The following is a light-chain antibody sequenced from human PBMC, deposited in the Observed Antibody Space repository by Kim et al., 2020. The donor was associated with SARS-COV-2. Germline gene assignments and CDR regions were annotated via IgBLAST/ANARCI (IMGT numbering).Light chain of an antibody. V-gene: IGKV3-20*01. CDR3: QQYGSSPWT. CDR1: QSVRSSY. Sequence: APGERATLSCRASQSVRSSYLALYQQKPGQAPRLLIYGASSRATGIPDRFSGSGSGTDFTLTISRLEPEDFSVYYCQQYGSSPWTFGQGTKVEIK. CDR2: GAS. J-gene: IGKJ1*01.